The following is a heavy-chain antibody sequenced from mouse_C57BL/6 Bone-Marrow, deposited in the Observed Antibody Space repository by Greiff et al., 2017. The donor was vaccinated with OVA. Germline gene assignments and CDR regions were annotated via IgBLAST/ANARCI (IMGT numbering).Heavy chain of an antibody. J-gene: IGHJ4*01. V-gene: IGHV1-63*01. CDR1: GYTFTNYW. CDR3: ARPRYYYGSTLYAMDY. D-gene: IGHD1-1*01. Sequence: QVQLQQSGAELVRPGTSVKMSCKASGYTFTNYWIGWAKQRPGHGLEWIGDIYPGGGYTNYNEKFKGKATLTADKSSSTAYMQFSSLTSEDSAVYYCARPRYYYGSTLYAMDYWGQGTSVTVSS. CDR2: IYPGGGYT.